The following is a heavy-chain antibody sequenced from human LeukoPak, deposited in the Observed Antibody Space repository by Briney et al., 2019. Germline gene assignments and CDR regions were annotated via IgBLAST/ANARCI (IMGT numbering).Heavy chain of an antibody. J-gene: IGHJ3*02. D-gene: IGHD1-1*01. CDR3: VKCLLDNCRECFDI. V-gene: IGHV3-23*01. CDR1: VFTFSSHA. CDR2: ISVASTP. Sequence: PGGSLRLSCAGSVFTFSSHALTWVRQTPGKGLDWVSSISVASTPYYLDSVKGRFTISRDNSKNTLYLQMNSLEVEDTALYYCVKCLLDNCRECFDIWGQGTMVTVSS.